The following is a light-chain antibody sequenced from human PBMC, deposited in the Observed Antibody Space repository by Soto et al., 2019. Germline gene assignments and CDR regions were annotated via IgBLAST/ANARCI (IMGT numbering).Light chain of an antibody. J-gene: IGKJ4*01. CDR3: QHYCTS. V-gene: IGKV3-20*01. CDR2: GAS. CDR1: QSVSSSY. Sequence: EIVLTQSPGTLSLSPGERATLSCRASQSVSSSYLAWYQQKPGQAPRPLIYGASSRATGIPDSFSGSGSGTDFTLTLARPEPEDYAVYYCQHYCTSFGGGTRVVIK.